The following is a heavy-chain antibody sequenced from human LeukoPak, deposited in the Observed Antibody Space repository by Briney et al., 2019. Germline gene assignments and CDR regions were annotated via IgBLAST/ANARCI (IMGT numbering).Heavy chain of an antibody. CDR2: INHSGST. CDR1: GGYITNYY. D-gene: IGHD3-10*01. CDR3: ARRLKVRGVGYYMDV. V-gene: IGHV4-34*01. J-gene: IGHJ6*03. Sequence: SETLSLTCTVSGGYITNYYWSWIRQPPGKGLEWIGEINHSGSTNYNPSLKSRVTISVDTSKNQFSLKLSSVTAADTAVYYCARRLKVRGVGYYMDVWGKGTTVTISS.